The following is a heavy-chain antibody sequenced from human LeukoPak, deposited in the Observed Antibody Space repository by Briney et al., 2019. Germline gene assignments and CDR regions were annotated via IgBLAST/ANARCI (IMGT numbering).Heavy chain of an antibody. J-gene: IGHJ5*02. Sequence: GASVKVSCKASGGTFSSYAISWVRQAPGQGLEWMGGIIPIFGTANYAQKFQGRVTITADKSTSTAYMELSSLRSEDTAVYYCARGGTNYYDSSGYPTAWGQGTLVTVSS. CDR1: GGTFSSYA. V-gene: IGHV1-69*06. D-gene: IGHD3-22*01. CDR3: ARGGTNYYDSSGYPTA. CDR2: IIPIFGTA.